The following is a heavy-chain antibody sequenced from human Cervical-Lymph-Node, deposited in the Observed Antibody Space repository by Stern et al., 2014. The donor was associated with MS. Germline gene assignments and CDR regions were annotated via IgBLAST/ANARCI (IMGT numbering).Heavy chain of an antibody. CDR3: ARLHSSWASYFDY. D-gene: IGHD6-13*01. Sequence: EVQLVESGAEVKKPGESLKISCKGSGYRFADHWIVWVRQIPGHGLEWMGIVYPGDSDTRYSPSFQGQVTISADKSNTTAYLQWSGLRASDSGIYYVARLHSSWASYFDYWGQGTLVTVSS. V-gene: IGHV5-51*01. J-gene: IGHJ4*02. CDR1: GYRFADHW. CDR2: VYPGDSDT.